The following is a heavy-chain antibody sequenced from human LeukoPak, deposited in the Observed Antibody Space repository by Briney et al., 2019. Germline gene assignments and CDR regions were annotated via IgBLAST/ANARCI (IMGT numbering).Heavy chain of an antibody. CDR1: GYTFTSYD. D-gene: IGHD2-2*01. J-gene: IGHJ6*03. V-gene: IGHV1-8*01. Sequence: VASVKVSCKASGYTFTSYDINWVRQATGQGLEWMGWMNPNSGNTGYAQKFQGRVTMTRNTSISTAYMELSSLRSEDTAVYYCARGMVGSTSNYYYYYMDVWGKGTTVTISS. CDR2: MNPNSGNT. CDR3: ARGMVGSTSNYYYYYMDV.